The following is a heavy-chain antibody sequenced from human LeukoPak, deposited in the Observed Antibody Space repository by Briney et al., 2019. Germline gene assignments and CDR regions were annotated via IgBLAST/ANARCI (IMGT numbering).Heavy chain of an antibody. D-gene: IGHD3-10*02. J-gene: IGHJ6*04. CDR1: GYTFSSYE. CDR2: ISSSGSTI. CDR3: AELGITMIGGV. V-gene: IGHV3-48*03. Sequence: QPGGSLRLSCAASGYTFSSYEMNWVRQAPGKGLEWVSYISSSGSTIYYADSVKGRFTISRDNAKNSLYLQMNSLRAEDTAVYYCAELGITMIGGVWGKGTTVTISS.